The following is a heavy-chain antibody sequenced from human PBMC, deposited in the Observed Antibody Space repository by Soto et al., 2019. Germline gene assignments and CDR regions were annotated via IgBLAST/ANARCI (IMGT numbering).Heavy chain of an antibody. V-gene: IGHV4-4*02. D-gene: IGHD4-17*01. CDR3: VGVLVSDGERNWYVDL. CDR1: GDSISSSNW. Sequence: QVQLQESGPGLVEPSGTLSLTCAVSGDSISSSNWWNWVRQPPGEGLEWIGEIYHSGSTNYNPSLTSRVTISLDKSNYQSARKMNSVTCTATVVYYGVGVLVSDGERNWYVDLWGRVSLVRVSS. CDR2: IYHSGST. J-gene: IGHJ2*01.